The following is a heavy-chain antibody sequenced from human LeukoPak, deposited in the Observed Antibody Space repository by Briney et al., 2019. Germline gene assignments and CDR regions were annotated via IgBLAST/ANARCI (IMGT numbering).Heavy chain of an antibody. CDR1: GFTFSNYA. D-gene: IGHD3-16*01. J-gene: IGHJ4*02. CDR3: ANLNAPYWGNLDY. Sequence: PGGSLRLSCAVSGFTFSNYAMGWVRQAPGQGLDWVSAISDSGVTAYYADSVKGRFTISRDNSKSTLYLQMNSLRAEDTAVYYCANLNAPYWGNLDYWGQGTLVTVSS. V-gene: IGHV3-23*01. CDR2: ISDSGVTA.